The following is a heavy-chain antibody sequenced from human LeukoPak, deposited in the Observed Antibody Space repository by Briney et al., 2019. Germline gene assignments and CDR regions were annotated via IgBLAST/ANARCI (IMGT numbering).Heavy chain of an antibody. CDR2: INHSGST. D-gene: IGHD3-10*01. CDR1: GGSISSSSYY. V-gene: IGHV4-39*07. J-gene: IGHJ4*02. CDR3: ARMVRGIFDY. Sequence: PSETLSLTCTVSGGSISSSSYYWSWIRQPPGKGLEWIGEINHSGSTNYNPSLKSRVTISVDTSKNQFSLKLSSVTAADTAVYYCARMVRGIFDYWGQGTLVTVSS.